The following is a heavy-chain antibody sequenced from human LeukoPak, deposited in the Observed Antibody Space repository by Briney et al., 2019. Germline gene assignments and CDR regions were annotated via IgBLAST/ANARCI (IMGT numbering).Heavy chain of an antibody. J-gene: IGHJ6*02. D-gene: IGHD3-22*01. Sequence: ASVKVSCKASGYTFTNYEINWVRQGTGQRLEWLGWMNPSSGNTGYAQKFQGRVTMTRDTSISTAYMELSSLRSEDTAVYYCARVAYYYDSAGKSLKFFYGMDVWGQGTTVTVSS. V-gene: IGHV1-8*01. CDR1: GYTFTNYE. CDR3: ARVAYYYDSAGKSLKFFYGMDV. CDR2: MNPSSGNT.